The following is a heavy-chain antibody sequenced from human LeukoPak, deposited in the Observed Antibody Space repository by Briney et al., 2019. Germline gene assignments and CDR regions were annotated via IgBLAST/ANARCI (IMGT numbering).Heavy chain of an antibody. CDR1: GFTFSNYA. D-gene: IGHD2-2*01. Sequence: GGSLRLSCAASGFTFSNYAMSWVRQAPGKGLEWVANIKQDGSEKYYVDSVKGRFTISRDNAKNSLYLQMNSLRAEDTAVYYCARETRVPGYCSSTSCYGPIDYWGQGTLVTVSS. CDR2: IKQDGSEK. V-gene: IGHV3-7*01. CDR3: ARETRVPGYCSSTSCYGPIDY. J-gene: IGHJ4*02.